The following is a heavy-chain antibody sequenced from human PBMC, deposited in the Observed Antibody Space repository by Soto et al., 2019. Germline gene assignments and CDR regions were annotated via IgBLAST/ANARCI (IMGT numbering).Heavy chain of an antibody. V-gene: IGHV4-39*01. CDR3: ARHRFGELFGYFDY. D-gene: IGHD3-10*01. Sequence: SETLSLTCTVSGGSISSSSYYWGWIRQPPGKGLEWIGSIYYSGSTYYNPSLKSRDTISVDTSKNQFSLKLSSVTAADTAVYYCARHRFGELFGYFDYWGQGTLVTVSS. CDR1: GGSISSSSYY. CDR2: IYYSGST. J-gene: IGHJ4*02.